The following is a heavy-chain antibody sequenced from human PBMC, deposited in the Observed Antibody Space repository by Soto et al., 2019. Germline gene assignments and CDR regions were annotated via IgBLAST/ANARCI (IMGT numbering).Heavy chain of an antibody. CDR2: IYYSGST. Sequence: SETLSLTCTISGGSVSSGSYYWSWIRQPPGKGLEWIGYIYYSGSTNYNPSLKSRVTISVDTSKNQFSLKLSSVTAADTAVYYCARGGDIVVVPAALGDYYYYYGMDVWGQGTTVTVSS. J-gene: IGHJ6*02. D-gene: IGHD2-2*01. V-gene: IGHV4-61*01. CDR3: ARGGDIVVVPAALGDYYYYYGMDV. CDR1: GGSVSSGSYY.